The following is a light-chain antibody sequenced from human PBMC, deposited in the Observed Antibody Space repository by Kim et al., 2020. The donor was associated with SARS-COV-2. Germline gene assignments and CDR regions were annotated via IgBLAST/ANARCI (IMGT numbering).Light chain of an antibody. CDR3: QQYNNWPPGT. J-gene: IGKJ1*01. CDR1: QSLSSI. Sequence: SPGERATPSCRASQSLSSILSWYQQKPGQAPRLLIYGASTRATGIPARFSGSGSGTEFTLTISSLQSEDFAVYYCQQYNNWPPGTFGQGTKVDIK. V-gene: IGKV3-15*01. CDR2: GAS.